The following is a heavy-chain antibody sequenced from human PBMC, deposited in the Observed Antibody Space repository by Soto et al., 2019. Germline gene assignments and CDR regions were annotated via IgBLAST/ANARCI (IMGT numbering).Heavy chain of an antibody. D-gene: IGHD3-3*01. CDR3: ARLKGTYYDFWSGYYSPFDY. Sequence: ASVKVSCKASGYTFTSYGISWVRQAPGQGLEWMGWISAYNGNTNYAQKLQGRVTMTTDTSTSTAYMELRSLRSDDTAVYYCARLKGTYYDFWSGYYSPFDYWGQGTLVTVS. CDR1: GYTFTSYG. V-gene: IGHV1-18*01. J-gene: IGHJ4*02. CDR2: ISAYNGNT.